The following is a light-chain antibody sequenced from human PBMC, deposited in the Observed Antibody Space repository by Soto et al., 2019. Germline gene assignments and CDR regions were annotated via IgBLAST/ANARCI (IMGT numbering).Light chain of an antibody. J-gene: IGKJ2*01. CDR2: DAS. V-gene: IGKV3-11*01. CDR1: QSVNSY. CDR3: QQRNDWPYT. Sequence: EVVLTQSPVTLSLSPGERATLSCRASQSVNSYLAWYQQKPGQAPRLLIYDASNRATGIPGRFSGSGSGTDFTLTISSIEPEDFALYYCQQRNDWPYTFGQGTKLEIK.